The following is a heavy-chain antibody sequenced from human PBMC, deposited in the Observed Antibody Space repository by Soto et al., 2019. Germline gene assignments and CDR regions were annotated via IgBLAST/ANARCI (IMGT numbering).Heavy chain of an antibody. J-gene: IGHJ5*02. Sequence: QVQLVQSGAEVRKPGASVNVSCKASGYTFRTHGITWVRQAPGQGLEWMGWISGYNGNTKYAQKFQHRVTMTTDTSTCTAYMAVRSLTSDYTAVYYCARDGGQTVVDAWGQGTLVTVSS. D-gene: IGHD3-16*01. CDR2: ISGYNGNT. V-gene: IGHV1-18*01. CDR3: ARDGGQTVVDA. CDR1: GYTFRTHG.